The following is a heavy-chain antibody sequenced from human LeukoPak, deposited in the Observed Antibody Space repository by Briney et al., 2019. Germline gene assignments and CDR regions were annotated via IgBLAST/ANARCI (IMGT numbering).Heavy chain of an antibody. V-gene: IGHV4-31*03. CDR1: GGSISSGGYY. CDR3: ARDNRSRVPAAMLYYYGMDV. CDR2: IYYSGST. D-gene: IGHD2-2*01. Sequence: SETLSLTCTVSGGSISSGGYYWSWIRQHPGKGLEWIGYIYYSGSTYYNPSLESRVTISVDTSKNQFSLKLSSVTAADTAVYYCARDNRSRVPAAMLYYYGMDVWGQGTTVTVSS. J-gene: IGHJ6*02.